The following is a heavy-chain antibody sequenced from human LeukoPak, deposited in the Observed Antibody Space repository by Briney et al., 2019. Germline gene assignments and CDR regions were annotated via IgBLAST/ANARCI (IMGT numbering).Heavy chain of an antibody. V-gene: IGHV1-2*02. D-gene: IGHD2-2*01. CDR2: INPKSGGT. CDR3: ARAGGSGSSTNFNWFDP. J-gene: IGHJ5*02. Sequence: ASVKVSCKASGYTFTGYYMHWVRQAPGQGPEWMGWINPKSGGTNYAQKFQGRVTMTRDTSISTAYMELSRLTSDDTAVYYCARAGGSGSSTNFNWFDPWGQGTLVTVSS. CDR1: GYTFTGYY.